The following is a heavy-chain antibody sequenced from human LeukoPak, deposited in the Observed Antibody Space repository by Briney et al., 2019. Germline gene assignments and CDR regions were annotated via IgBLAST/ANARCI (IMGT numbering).Heavy chain of an antibody. D-gene: IGHD1-7*01. CDR3: ATVRQGTTRDFEY. Sequence: PGGSLRLSCAASGFTFSGYAMSWVRQAPGKGLERVSSMSGGGGSTYHADSVKGRFTISRDISKNTLYLQMTSLRAEDTAVYFCATVRQGTTRDFEYWGQGTLVTVSS. V-gene: IGHV3-23*01. CDR1: GFTFSGYA. J-gene: IGHJ4*02. CDR2: MSGGGGST.